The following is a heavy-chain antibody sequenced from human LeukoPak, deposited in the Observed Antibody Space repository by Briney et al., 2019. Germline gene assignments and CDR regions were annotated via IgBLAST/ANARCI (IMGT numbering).Heavy chain of an antibody. J-gene: IGHJ5*02. CDR2: ISAYNGNT. V-gene: IGHV1-18*01. CDR3: ARDPGSFLSSSGWLNWFDP. D-gene: IGHD6-19*01. Sequence: ASVKVSCMASGYTFTTYGISWVRQAPGQGLEWMGWISAYNGNTNYAQKLQGRVTMTTDTSTSTAYMELRSLRSDDTAVYYCARDPGSFLSSSGWLNWFDPWGQGTLVTVSS. CDR1: GYTFTTYG.